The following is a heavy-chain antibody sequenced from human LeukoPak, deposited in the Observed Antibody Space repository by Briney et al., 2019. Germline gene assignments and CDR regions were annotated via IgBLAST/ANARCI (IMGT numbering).Heavy chain of an antibody. CDR3: ARHDFQFIPKIDY. CDR1: GFTFSSYS. J-gene: IGHJ4*02. Sequence: PGGSLSLSCAASGFTFSSYSINWVRQAPGKGLEWVSSISSSSSYIYYADSVKGRFTISRDNAKNSLYLQMNSLRAEDTAVYYCARHDFQFIPKIDYWGQGTLVTVSS. CDR2: ISSSSSYI. D-gene: IGHD2-21*02. V-gene: IGHV3-21*01.